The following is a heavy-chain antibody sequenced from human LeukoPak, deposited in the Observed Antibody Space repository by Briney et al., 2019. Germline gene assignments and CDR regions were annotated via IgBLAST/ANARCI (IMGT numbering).Heavy chain of an antibody. V-gene: IGHV3-48*03. D-gene: IGHD3-10*02. CDR2: ISSSGSTI. Sequence: GGSLRLSCAASGFAFSSYEMNWVRQAPGKGLEWVSYISSSGSTIYYADSVKGRFTISRDNAKNSLYLQMNSLRAEDTGVYYCARDLFGAGDYWGQGTLVTASS. CDR1: GFAFSSYE. CDR3: ARDLFGAGDY. J-gene: IGHJ4*02.